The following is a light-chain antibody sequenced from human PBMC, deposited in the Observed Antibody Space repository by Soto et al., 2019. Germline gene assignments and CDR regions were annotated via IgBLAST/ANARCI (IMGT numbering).Light chain of an antibody. Sequence: EVVLTQSPGTLSLSPGERATLSCRASQSVSSNYLAWYQQKSGQAPRLLVYGASSRATGIPDRFSGSGSGTDFTLTISGLEPEDFAVYYRQQYASSPLLTFGGGTKVDIK. CDR2: GAS. CDR1: QSVSSNY. J-gene: IGKJ4*01. V-gene: IGKV3-20*01. CDR3: QQYASSPLLT.